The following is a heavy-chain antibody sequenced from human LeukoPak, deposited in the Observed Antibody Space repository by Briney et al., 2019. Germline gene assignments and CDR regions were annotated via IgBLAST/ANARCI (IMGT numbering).Heavy chain of an antibody. Sequence: NPSETLSLTCTVSGGSISSSSYYWGWIRQPPGKGLEWIGYVYYSGSTNYNPSLKSRVTISVDTSKNQFSLKLSSVTAADTAVYYCARSELLWFGGVNSGFDYWGQGTLVTVSS. V-gene: IGHV4-61*05. D-gene: IGHD3-10*01. J-gene: IGHJ4*02. CDR3: ARSELLWFGGVNSGFDY. CDR1: GGSISSSSYY. CDR2: VYYSGST.